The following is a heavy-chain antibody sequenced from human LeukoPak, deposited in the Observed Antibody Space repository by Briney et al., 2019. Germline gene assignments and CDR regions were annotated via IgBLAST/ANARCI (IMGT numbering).Heavy chain of an antibody. CDR2: IYSGGST. CDR3: ASRSGYYTYYFDY. V-gene: IGHV3-53*01. Sequence: PGGSLRLSCAASGFTVSSNYMSWVRQAPGKGLEWVSVIYSGGSTYYADSVKGRFTISRDNSKNTLYLQMNSLRAEDTAVYYCASRSGYYTYYFDYWGQETLVTVSS. D-gene: IGHD3-22*01. CDR1: GFTVSSNY. J-gene: IGHJ4*02.